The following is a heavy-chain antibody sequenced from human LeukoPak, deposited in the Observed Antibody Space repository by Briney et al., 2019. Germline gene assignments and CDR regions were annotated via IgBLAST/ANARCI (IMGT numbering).Heavy chain of an antibody. D-gene: IGHD1-1*01. CDR2: ITGSGPYI. Sequence: GGSLRLSCAASGFTFSTFAMHWVRLSPGKGLEWVSSITGSGPYILYADSVKRRFTISRDNTKNLLYLEMNSLRAEDTAVYYCAREGDNWNHRDHYYYYMDVWGKGTTVTISS. CDR1: GFTFSTFA. J-gene: IGHJ6*03. CDR3: AREGDNWNHRDHYYYYMDV. V-gene: IGHV3-21*04.